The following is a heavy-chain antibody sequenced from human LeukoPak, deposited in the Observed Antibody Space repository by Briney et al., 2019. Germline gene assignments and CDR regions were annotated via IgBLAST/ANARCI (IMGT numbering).Heavy chain of an antibody. CDR3: ASGGRAGYSYGEIDY. D-gene: IGHD5-18*01. CDR2: IIPIFGTA. J-gene: IGHJ4*02. CDR1: GGTFSIYA. Sequence: SVNVSCRASGGTFSIYAISWVRQAPGQGLEWMGGIIPIFGTANYAQKFQGRVTITADESTSTAYMELSSLRSEDTAVYYCASGGRAGYSYGEIDYWGQGTLVTVSS. V-gene: IGHV1-69*13.